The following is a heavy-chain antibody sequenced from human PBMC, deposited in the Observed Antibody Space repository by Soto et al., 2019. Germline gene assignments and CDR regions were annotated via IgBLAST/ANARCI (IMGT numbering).Heavy chain of an antibody. CDR3: AKEGRLASPAGDYFDS. CDR2: IGSGSRGT. J-gene: IGHJ4*02. D-gene: IGHD3-10*01. Sequence: PGGSLRLSCAASGFAFSNFAMSWVRQAPGKGLEWVSAIGSGSRGTHYAESVEDRFTISRDDSRNLVYLQMSRLRLDDTAVYFCAKEGRLASPAGDYFDSWGPGTLVTVSS. CDR1: GFAFSNFA. V-gene: IGHV3-23*01.